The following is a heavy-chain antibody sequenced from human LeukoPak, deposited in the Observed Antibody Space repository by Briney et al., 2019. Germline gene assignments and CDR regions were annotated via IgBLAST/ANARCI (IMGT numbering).Heavy chain of an antibody. V-gene: IGHV1-2*02. CDR3: ARGAAYYDSSTYCF. CDR1: GYSFTWYY. J-gene: IGHJ4*02. Sequence: ASVKVTCKCSGYSFTWYYIHWVRHLPAQGLEWMGFIKPSTSGTNYGQKFQDRVNMTMDTSINTAYLDLSSLRSDDTAVYYCARGAAYYDSSTYCFWGQGTLVTVS. D-gene: IGHD3-22*01. CDR2: IKPSTSGT.